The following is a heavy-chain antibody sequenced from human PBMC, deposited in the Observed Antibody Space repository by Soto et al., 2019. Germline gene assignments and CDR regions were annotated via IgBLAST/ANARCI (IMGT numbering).Heavy chain of an antibody. V-gene: IGHV4-34*01. CDR3: ARYLRFLEWSN. CDR2: IHPSGSA. J-gene: IGHJ4*02. Sequence: QVQLQQWGAGLLKPSETLSLTCVVYGGSSSGYYWSWIRQPPGKGLEWIGEIHPSGSANYNPSLKSRVSISVDTSKTHFSLHLSSVTAADTAVYYCARYLRFLEWSNRGQGSLVTVSS. CDR1: GGSSSGYY. D-gene: IGHD3-3*01.